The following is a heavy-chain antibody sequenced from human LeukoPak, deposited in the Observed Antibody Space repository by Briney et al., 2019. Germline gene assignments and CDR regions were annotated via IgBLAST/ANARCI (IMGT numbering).Heavy chain of an antibody. CDR2: MNPNSGNT. CDR1: GYTFTSYD. V-gene: IGHV1-8*01. Sequence: ASVKVSCKASGYTFTSYDINWVRQATGQGLEWMGWMNPNSGNTGYAQKFQGRVTMTRNTSISTAYMELSRLRPDDTAVYYCARDGPVVTLRVYYYYYYMDVWGKGTTVTVSS. D-gene: IGHD4-23*01. J-gene: IGHJ6*03. CDR3: ARDGPVVTLRVYYYYYYMDV.